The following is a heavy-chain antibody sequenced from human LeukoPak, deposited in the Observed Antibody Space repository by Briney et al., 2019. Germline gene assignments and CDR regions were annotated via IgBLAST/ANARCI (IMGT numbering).Heavy chain of an antibody. Sequence: ASVKVSCKASGYTFTGYYMHWVRQAPGQGLEWMGWINPNSGGTNYAQKFQGWVTMTRDTSISTAYVELSRLRSDDTAVYYCARVASPTSSGWYHPWGQGTLVTVSS. J-gene: IGHJ5*02. CDR2: INPNSGGT. CDR3: ARVASPTSSGWYHP. V-gene: IGHV1-2*04. CDR1: GYTFTGYY. D-gene: IGHD3-22*01.